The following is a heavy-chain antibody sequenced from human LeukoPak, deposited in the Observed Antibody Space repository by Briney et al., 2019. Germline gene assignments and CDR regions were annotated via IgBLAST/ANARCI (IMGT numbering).Heavy chain of an antibody. D-gene: IGHD2-15*01. Sequence: GRSLGLSCAASGFPPSSYWMPWVGQATGRGRVGVLHINSDGSSISHADYVKGRFTISRDNAKNTLYLQMNSLRAEDTAVDYYTRYWRTMAFDIWGQGTMVTVSS. CDR2: INSDGSSI. J-gene: IGHJ3*02. CDR1: GFPPSSYW. V-gene: IGHV3-74*01. CDR3: TRYWRTMAFDI.